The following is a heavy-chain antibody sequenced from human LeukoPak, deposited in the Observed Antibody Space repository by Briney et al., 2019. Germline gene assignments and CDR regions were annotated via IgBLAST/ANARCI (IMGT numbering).Heavy chain of an antibody. Sequence: PGGSLRLSCAASGFTFSNYSMNWVRQAPGKGLEWVSSISSSSSYIYYADSVKGRFTISRDNAKNSLYLQMNSLRAEDTAVYYCATGGKNIAAAGTGYWGQGTLVTVSS. CDR3: ATGGKNIAAAGTGY. V-gene: IGHV3-21*01. CDR1: GFTFSNYS. J-gene: IGHJ4*02. D-gene: IGHD6-13*01. CDR2: ISSSSSYI.